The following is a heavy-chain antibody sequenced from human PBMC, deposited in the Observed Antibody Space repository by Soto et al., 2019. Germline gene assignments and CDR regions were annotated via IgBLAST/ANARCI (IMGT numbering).Heavy chain of an antibody. J-gene: IGHJ4*02. CDR3: ARGRSCSSTSCYFLVS. CDR1: GYTFTSYD. Sequence: QVQLVQSGAEVKKPGASVKVSCKASGYTFTSYDINWVRQATGQGLEWMGWMNPNSGNTGYAQKFQGRVTMTRDTSISTAYMELSSLRSEDTAVYYCARGRSCSSTSCYFLVSWGQGTLVTVSS. D-gene: IGHD2-2*01. V-gene: IGHV1-8*01. CDR2: MNPNSGNT.